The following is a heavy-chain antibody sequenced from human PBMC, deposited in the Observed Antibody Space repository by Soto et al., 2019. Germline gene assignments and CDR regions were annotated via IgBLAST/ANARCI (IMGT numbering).Heavy chain of an antibody. J-gene: IGHJ3*02. CDR2: IYHSGSA. CDR3: ARVPGVVVSADDAFDI. CDR1: GGSVSSSNW. Sequence: QVQLQESGPGLVKPSGTLSLTCAVSGGSVSSSNWWSWVRQSPGKGREWMGEIYHSGSAHYTPSLKSRATISLDKSKNQFSLRLTSVTAADTAVYYCARVPGVVVSADDAFDIWGPGTRVIVSS. D-gene: IGHD2-21*02. V-gene: IGHV4-4*02.